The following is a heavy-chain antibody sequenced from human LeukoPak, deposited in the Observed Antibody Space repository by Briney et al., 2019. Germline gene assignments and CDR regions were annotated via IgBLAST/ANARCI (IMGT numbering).Heavy chain of an antibody. CDR3: AREGVVAATPWFDP. J-gene: IGHJ5*02. V-gene: IGHV3-21*01. Sequence: PRGSLRLSCAASGFTFSSYSMNWVRQAPGRGLEWVSSISSSSSYIYYADSVKGRFTVSRDNAKNSLYLQMNSLRAEDTAVYYCAREGVVAATPWFDPWGQGTLVTVSS. D-gene: IGHD2-15*01. CDR1: GFTFSSYS. CDR2: ISSSSSYI.